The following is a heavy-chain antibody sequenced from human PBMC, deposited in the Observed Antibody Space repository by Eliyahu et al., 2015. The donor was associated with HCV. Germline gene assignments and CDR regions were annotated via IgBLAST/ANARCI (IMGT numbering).Heavy chain of an antibody. CDR3: ARTHYLRFFDL. CDR2: INHVGST. CDR1: GGPLGDNY. Sequence: QVQLQQWGAGLLKPSETVSLTCAVQGGPLGDNYWSWIRQPPGKGMEWIGEINHVGSTHYNPSLKTRVTLRVDTSKNQFSLSLTSVTAADTAVYFCARTHYLRFFDLWGRGTPVAVPS. J-gene: IGHJ2*01. V-gene: IGHV4-34*01. D-gene: IGHD3-10*01.